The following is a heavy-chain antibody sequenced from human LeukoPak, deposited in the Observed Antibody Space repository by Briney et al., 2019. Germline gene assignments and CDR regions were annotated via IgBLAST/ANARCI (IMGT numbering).Heavy chain of an antibody. Sequence: SETLSLTCTVSGGSISGSHWGWIRQPPGKGLEWIMSLYSTGTTEYNASLKSRVAMSVDTSKNQLSLKLTSVTAADTAVYYCVARPLTAPRAWFDPWGQGLLVIVSA. D-gene: IGHD5-18*01. V-gene: IGHV4-59*08. CDR3: VARPLTAPRAWFDP. CDR2: LYSTGTT. J-gene: IGHJ5*02. CDR1: GGSISGSH.